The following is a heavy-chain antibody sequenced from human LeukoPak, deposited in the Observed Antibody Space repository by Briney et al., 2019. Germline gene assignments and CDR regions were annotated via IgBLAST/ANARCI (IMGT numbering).Heavy chain of an antibody. D-gene: IGHD5-18*01. V-gene: IGHV3-23*01. J-gene: IGHJ3*02. CDR3: AIQLWLSGAFDI. Sequence: PGGSLRLSCAASGFTFSSYAMSWVSQAGGKGLEWVSASSGCGGSTYYADSVKDRFTISRDNSKNTLYLQMNSLRAEDTAVYYCAIQLWLSGAFDIWGRGTMVTVSS. CDR2: SSGCGGST. CDR1: GFTFSSYA.